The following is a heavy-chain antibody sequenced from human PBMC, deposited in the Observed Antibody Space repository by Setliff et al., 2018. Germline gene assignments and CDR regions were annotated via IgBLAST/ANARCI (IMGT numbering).Heavy chain of an antibody. D-gene: IGHD1-1*01. CDR3: TRLETANPWYFDL. V-gene: IGHV5-51*01. J-gene: IGHJ2*01. CDR1: GYTFISYW. Sequence: GESLKISCQGSGYTFISYWIGWVRQVPGKGLEWMGIIYPGDSDTRYSTSFRGQVTISADKSLRTAYLQWRSLKASDTAMYYCTRLETANPWYFDLWCRGTPVTVSS. CDR2: IYPGDSDT.